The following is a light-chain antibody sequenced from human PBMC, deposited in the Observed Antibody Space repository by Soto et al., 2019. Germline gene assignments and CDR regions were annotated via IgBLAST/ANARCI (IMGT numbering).Light chain of an antibody. CDR2: TAS. J-gene: IGKJ1*01. CDR1: QSISSW. V-gene: IGKV1-5*03. Sequence: DIQMTQYPSTLSASVGDRVTITCRASQSISSWLAWYQQKPGKAPKSLIYTASSLESGVPSRFSGSGSGTEFTLTISSLQPDDFATYYCQQYNSYPWTFGQGTKVEIK. CDR3: QQYNSYPWT.